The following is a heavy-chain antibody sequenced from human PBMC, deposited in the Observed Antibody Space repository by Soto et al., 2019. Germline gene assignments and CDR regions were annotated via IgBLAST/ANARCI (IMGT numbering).Heavy chain of an antibody. CDR3: ARAHDGDYGYGMDD. CDR1: GGSISSGGYS. V-gene: IGHV4-30-2*01. D-gene: IGHD4-17*01. J-gene: IGHJ6*02. Sequence: QLQLQESGSGLVKPSQTLSLTCAVSGGSISSGGYSWSWIRQPPGKGLEWIGYTYHSGSTYYTPSLKSRVTISVDRSKNPFSLKLSSVTAEDTAVYYCARAHDGDYGYGMDDWGQGTTVTVSS. CDR2: TYHSGST.